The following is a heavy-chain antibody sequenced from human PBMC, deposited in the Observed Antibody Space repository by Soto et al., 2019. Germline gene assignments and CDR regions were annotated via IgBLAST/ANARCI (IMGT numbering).Heavy chain of an antibody. Sequence: QVQLQESGPGLVKPSGTLSLTCAVSAGSISSRNWWTWVRQSPGKGLEWIGEIHHSGSTNYNPSLKSGVTISVDNSKNQFSLKLTSVTAADTAVYYCARTSYYDSSGYYGMDVWGQGTTVTVSS. CDR3: ARTSYYDSSGYYGMDV. V-gene: IGHV4-4*02. D-gene: IGHD3-22*01. J-gene: IGHJ6*02. CDR1: AGSISSRNW. CDR2: IHHSGST.